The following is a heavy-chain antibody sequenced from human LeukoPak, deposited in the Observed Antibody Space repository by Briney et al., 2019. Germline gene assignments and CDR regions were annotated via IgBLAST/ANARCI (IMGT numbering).Heavy chain of an antibody. CDR1: GFTFSSYS. Sequence: GGSLRLSCAASGFTFSSYSMNWVRQAPGKGLESVSSISSSSSYIYYADSVKGRFTISRDNAKNSLYLQMNSLRAEDTAVYYCARVGRKSPRLGYCSGGTCYSLGYWGQGTLVTVSS. D-gene: IGHD2-15*01. CDR2: ISSSSSYI. V-gene: IGHV3-21*01. CDR3: ARVGRKSPRLGYCSGGTCYSLGY. J-gene: IGHJ4*02.